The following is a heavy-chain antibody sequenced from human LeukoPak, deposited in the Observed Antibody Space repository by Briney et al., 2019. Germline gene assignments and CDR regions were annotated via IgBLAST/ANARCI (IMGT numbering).Heavy chain of an antibody. CDR3: ARLWNDILTGPGPYGMDV. D-gene: IGHD3-9*01. J-gene: IGHJ6*02. Sequence: SETLSLTCTVSXGXXXXXXXXXGXXXXXXXXGXXXXXXXXXXXSTXYNPXIXSRVTISVDTSKNQFSLKLSSVTAADTAVYYCARLWNDILTGPGPYGMDVWGQGTTVTVPS. CDR2: XXXXXST. V-gene: IGHV4-39*01. CDR1: XGXXXXXXXX.